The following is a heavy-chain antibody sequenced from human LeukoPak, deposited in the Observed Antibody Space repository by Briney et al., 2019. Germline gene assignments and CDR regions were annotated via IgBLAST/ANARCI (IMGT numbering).Heavy chain of an antibody. CDR3: VTGHHGRAMFDY. V-gene: IGHV1-8*01. CDR1: GYTFTSYD. J-gene: IGHJ4*02. CDR2: MNPNSGNT. Sequence: ASVKVSCKASGYTFTSYDINWVRQATGQGLEWMGWMNPNSGNTGYAQKLQGRVTMTTDTSTSTAYMELRSLRSDDTAVYYCVTGHHGRAMFDYWGQGTLVTVSS. D-gene: IGHD2-2*01.